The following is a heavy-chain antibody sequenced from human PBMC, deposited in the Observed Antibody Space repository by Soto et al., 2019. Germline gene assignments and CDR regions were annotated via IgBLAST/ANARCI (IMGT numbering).Heavy chain of an antibody. CDR2: IHRDGVT. V-gene: IGHV4-4*02. Sequence: QVHLQESGPGLVKPSETLSLTCAISGGSTSSSDWWTWVRQPPGEGLEWIGEIHRDGVTNYNSSLKSRLTTSLDQSRNQFSLSLTSVPAADAAVYFCAGRPEIHPRWGQGILVPVSS. CDR1: GGSTSSSDW. D-gene: IGHD1-26*01. J-gene: IGHJ4*02. CDR3: AGRPEIHPR.